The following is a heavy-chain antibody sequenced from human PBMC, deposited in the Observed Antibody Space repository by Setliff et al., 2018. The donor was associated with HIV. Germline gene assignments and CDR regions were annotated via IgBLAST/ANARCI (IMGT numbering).Heavy chain of an antibody. J-gene: IGHJ5*01. CDR2: IYYGGSA. Sequence: SETLSLTCSVSGGSISSYSWSWIRQVPGKGLEWIGNIYYGGSANYKPSRKSRVTISTDWHRNQFSLELRSVTTADTAVYYCARGGYSSKWYSWFDPWGQGTLVTVSS. D-gene: IGHD2-2*01. CDR1: GGSISSYS. CDR3: ARGGYSSKWYSWFDP. V-gene: IGHV4-59*13.